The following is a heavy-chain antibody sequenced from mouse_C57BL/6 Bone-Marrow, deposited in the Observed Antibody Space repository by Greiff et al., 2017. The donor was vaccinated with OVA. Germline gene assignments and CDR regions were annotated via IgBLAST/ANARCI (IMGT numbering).Heavy chain of an antibody. Sequence: VQLQQSGAELVKPGASVKMSCKASGYTFTSYWITWVKQRPGQGLEWIGDIYPGSGSTNYNEKFKSKATLTVDTSSSTAYMQLSSLTSEDSAVYYCAREDYGSSFGWYFDVWGTGTTVTVSS. CDR2: IYPGSGST. J-gene: IGHJ1*03. V-gene: IGHV1-55*01. CDR3: AREDYGSSFGWYFDV. CDR1: GYTFTSYW. D-gene: IGHD1-1*01.